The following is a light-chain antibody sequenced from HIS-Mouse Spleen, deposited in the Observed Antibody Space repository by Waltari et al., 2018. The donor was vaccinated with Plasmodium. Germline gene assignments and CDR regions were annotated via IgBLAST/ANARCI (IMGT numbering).Light chain of an antibody. CDR1: SSDVGGYNY. CDR3: SSYAGSNNLV. J-gene: IGLJ2*01. Sequence: QSALTQPPSASGSPGQSVTISCTGTSSDVGGYNYVSWYQQHPGKAPNLMIYEVSKRPAGRPGRSAGSKAGNTASLTVSGLQAEDEADYYCSSYAGSNNLVFGGGTKLTVL. CDR2: EVS. V-gene: IGLV2-8*01.